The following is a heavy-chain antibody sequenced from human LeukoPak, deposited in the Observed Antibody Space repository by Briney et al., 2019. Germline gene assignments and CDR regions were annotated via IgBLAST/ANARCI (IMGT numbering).Heavy chain of an antibody. V-gene: IGHV4-34*01. CDR2: INHSGST. Sequence: SETLSLTCAVYGGSFSGYYWSWIRQPPGKGLEWIGEINHSGSTNYNPSLKSRVTISVDTSKNQFSLKLSSVTAADTAVYYCARANQQLAAFDIWGQGTMVTVSS. J-gene: IGHJ3*02. CDR3: ARANQQLAAFDI. CDR1: GGSFSGYY. D-gene: IGHD6-13*01.